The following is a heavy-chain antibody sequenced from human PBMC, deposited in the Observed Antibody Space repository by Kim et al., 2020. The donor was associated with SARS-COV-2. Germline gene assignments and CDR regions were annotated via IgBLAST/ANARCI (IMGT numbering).Heavy chain of an antibody. CDR1: GFAFSTYG. CDR2: IWYDGSKK. J-gene: IGHJ4*02. D-gene: IGHD3-3*01. Sequence: GRSLRLSCAASGFAFSTYGMHWVRQSPDKGLEWVALIWYDGSKKYYEDSVKGRFTISRDNSKNTLYLQMDSLRAEDTAVYYCAKDKSKGRFLEWFLWEDDGSHWGQGTLVTVSS. V-gene: IGHV3-33*06. CDR3: AKDKSKGRFLEWFLWEDDGSH.